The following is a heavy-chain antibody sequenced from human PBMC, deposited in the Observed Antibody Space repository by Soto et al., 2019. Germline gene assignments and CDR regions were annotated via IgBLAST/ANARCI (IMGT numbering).Heavy chain of an antibody. CDR3: ARRYGPGFDY. CDR2: IYYSGST. Sequence: PSETLSLTCTVSGGSISSYYWSWIRQPPGKGLEWIGYIYYSGSTNYNPSLKSRVTTSVDTSKNQFSLKLSSVTAADTAVYYCARRYGPGFDYWGQGTLVTVSS. D-gene: IGHD4-17*01. V-gene: IGHV4-59*08. J-gene: IGHJ4*02. CDR1: GGSISSYY.